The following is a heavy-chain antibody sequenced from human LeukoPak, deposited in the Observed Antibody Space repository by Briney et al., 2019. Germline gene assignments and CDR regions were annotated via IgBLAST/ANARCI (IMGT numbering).Heavy chain of an antibody. V-gene: IGHV3-11*06. CDR2: ISSSSSYI. D-gene: IGHD5-12*01. J-gene: IGHJ4*02. CDR3: ARVREGWLRAPDY. CDR1: GFTFSDYY. Sequence: GGSLRLSCAASGFTFSDYYMSWIRQAPGKGLEWVSSISSSSSYIYYADSVKGRFTISRDNAKNSLYLQMNSLRAEDTAVYYCARVREGWLRAPDYWGQGTLVTVSS.